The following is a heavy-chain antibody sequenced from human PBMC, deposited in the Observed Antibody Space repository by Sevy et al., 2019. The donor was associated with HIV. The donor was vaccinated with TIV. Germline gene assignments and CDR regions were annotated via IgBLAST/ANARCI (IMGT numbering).Heavy chain of an antibody. Sequence: GGSLRLSCSASGFTFSSYEMNWVRQAPGKGLEWVSYISKSGSTIYYGDSVKGRFTISRDNAKNSLYLQMNSLRAEDTAVYYRARDTYYYDGSAFDLGYGMDVWGQGTTVTVSS. CDR2: ISKSGSTI. V-gene: IGHV3-48*03. CDR3: ARDTYYYDGSAFDLGYGMDV. CDR1: GFTFSSYE. D-gene: IGHD3-22*01. J-gene: IGHJ6*02.